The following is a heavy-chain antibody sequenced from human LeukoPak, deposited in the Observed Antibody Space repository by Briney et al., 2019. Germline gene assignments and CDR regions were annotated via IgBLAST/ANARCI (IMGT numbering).Heavy chain of an antibody. D-gene: IGHD5-12*01. CDR3: XRAXGXWHLLPLDY. Sequence: GGSLRLSCAASRFPFSSFAFHWVRQAPGKGLEWVAVISHDGSTNHYADSVKGRFTISRDNSNNSLYLQMTSLSAEDTAVYYCXRAXGXWHLLPLDYXGQGALVTVSS. V-gene: IGHV3-30*04. CDR2: ISHDGSTN. CDR1: RFPFSSFA. J-gene: IGHJ4*02.